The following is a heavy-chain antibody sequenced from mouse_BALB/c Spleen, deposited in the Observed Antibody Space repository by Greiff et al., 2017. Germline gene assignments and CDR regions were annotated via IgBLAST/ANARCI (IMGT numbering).Heavy chain of an antibody. J-gene: IGHJ1*01. CDR2: ISSGGSYT. CDR3: ARRGNTYWYFDV. D-gene: IGHD5-2*01. CDR1: GFTFSSYG. V-gene: IGHV5-6*01. Sequence: EVQVVESGGDLVKPGGSLKLSCAASGFTFSSYGMSWVRQTPDKRLEWVATISSGGSYTYYPDSVKGRFTISRDNAKNTLYLQMSSLKSEDTAMYYCARRGNTYWYFDVWGAGTTVTVSS.